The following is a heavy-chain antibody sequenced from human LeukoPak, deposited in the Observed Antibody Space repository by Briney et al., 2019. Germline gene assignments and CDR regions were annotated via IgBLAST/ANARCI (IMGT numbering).Heavy chain of an antibody. V-gene: IGHV1-46*01. CDR3: ARIRDGYNDAYDM. CDR2: INPSGGST. Sequence: ASVKVSCKASGYTFTSYYIHWVRQAPGEGLEWMGIINPSGGSTSYAQKFQGRVTMTSDTSARTVYMELSSLRSEDTAIYYCARIRDGYNDAYDMWGQGTVVTVPS. J-gene: IGHJ3*02. CDR1: GYTFTSYY. D-gene: IGHD5-24*01.